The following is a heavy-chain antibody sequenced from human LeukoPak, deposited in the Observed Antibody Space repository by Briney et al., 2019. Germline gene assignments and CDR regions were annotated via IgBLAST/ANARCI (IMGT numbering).Heavy chain of an antibody. J-gene: IGHJ3*02. CDR2: ISGSGGST. CDR3: GKRSGGSDAFDN. CDR1: GFTFSSYA. V-gene: IGHV3-23*01. Sequence: GGSLRLSCAASGFTFSSYAMSWVRQAPGKGLEWVSAISGSGGSTYYADSVKGRFTISRDNSKNTLYLQMNSLRAEDTAVYYRGKRSGGSDAFDNWGQGTMVTVSS. D-gene: IGHD2-15*01.